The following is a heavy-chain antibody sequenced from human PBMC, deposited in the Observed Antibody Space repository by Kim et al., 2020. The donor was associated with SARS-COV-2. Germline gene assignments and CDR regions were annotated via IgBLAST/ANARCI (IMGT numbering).Heavy chain of an antibody. CDR3: VRDWRCTNGVCSTRGFDY. D-gene: IGHD2-8*01. J-gene: IGHJ4*02. Sequence: ASVKVSCKASGYTFTSYYMHWVRQAPGQGLEWMGIINPSGGSTSYAQKFQGRVTMTRDTSTSTVYMELSSLRSEDTAVYYCVRDWRCTNGVCSTRGFDYWGQGTLVTVSS. V-gene: IGHV1-46*01. CDR1: GYTFTSYY. CDR2: INPSGGST.